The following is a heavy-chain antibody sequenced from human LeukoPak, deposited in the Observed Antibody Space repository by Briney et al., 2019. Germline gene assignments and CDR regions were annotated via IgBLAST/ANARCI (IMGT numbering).Heavy chain of an antibody. CDR3: AKDSFRVTLFTFRGPHYFDY. D-gene: IGHD3-16*01. CDR2: IRSDGGNK. Sequence: PGGSLRLSCGASGFTFSSYGMHWVRQAPGKGLEWVAFIRSDGGNKYYADSVKGRFTISRDNSKNTLYLQMNSLRAEDTAVYYCAKDSFRVTLFTFRGPHYFDYWGQGTLVTVSS. J-gene: IGHJ4*02. CDR1: GFTFSSYG. V-gene: IGHV3-30*02.